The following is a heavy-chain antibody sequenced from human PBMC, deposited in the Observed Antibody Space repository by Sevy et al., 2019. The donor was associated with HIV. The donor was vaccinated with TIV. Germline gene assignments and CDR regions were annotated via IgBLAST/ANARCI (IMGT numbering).Heavy chain of an antibody. D-gene: IGHD3-3*01. J-gene: IGHJ6*02. CDR2: INSDGSST. CDR1: GFTFSSYW. Sequence: GGSLRLSCAASGFTFSSYWMHWVRQAPGKGLVWVSRINSDGSSTSYADSVKGRFTISRDNAKNTLCLQMNSLRAEDTAVYYCAREGYDFWSGYYYYGMDVWGQGTTVTVSS. V-gene: IGHV3-74*01. CDR3: AREGYDFWSGYYYYGMDV.